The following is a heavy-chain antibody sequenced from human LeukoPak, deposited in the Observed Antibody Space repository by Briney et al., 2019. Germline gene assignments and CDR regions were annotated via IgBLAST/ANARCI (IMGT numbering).Heavy chain of an antibody. D-gene: IGHD6-13*01. J-gene: IGHJ4*02. CDR3: ARDGPNSWYYYFDY. Sequence: ASVKVSCKASGYTCTGYYMHWVRQAPGQGLEWMGWINPNTGGTNYAQKFQGRVTMTRDTSISTAYMELSRLSFDDTAVYYCARDGPNSWYYYFDYWGQGTLVTVSS. CDR2: INPNTGGT. V-gene: IGHV1-2*02. CDR1: GYTCTGYY.